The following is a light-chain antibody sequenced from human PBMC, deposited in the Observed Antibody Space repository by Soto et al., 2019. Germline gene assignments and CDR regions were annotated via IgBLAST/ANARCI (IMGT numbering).Light chain of an antibody. Sequence: EFVLTQSPGTLSLSPGERATLSCRASQTVRNNYLAWYQQKPGQAPRLLIYDASSRATGIPDRFSGGGSGTEFTLTISSLQSEDFAVYYCQQYNNWPGTFGQGTKVDIK. V-gene: IGKV3D-20*02. CDR2: DAS. CDR3: QQYNNWPGT. CDR1: QTVRNNY. J-gene: IGKJ1*01.